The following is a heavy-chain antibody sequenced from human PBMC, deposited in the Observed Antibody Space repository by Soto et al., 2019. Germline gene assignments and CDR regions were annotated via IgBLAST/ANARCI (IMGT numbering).Heavy chain of an antibody. Sequence: GGSLRLSCAASGFTFATYTMNWVRQAPGKGLEWVSGIYGSGDSTFYADSVKGRFTISRDNSKNTLYLQMDSLRAEDTAVYYCAKDARPGRSWAFDYCGQGPLVTVSS. CDR2: IYGSGDST. CDR3: AKDARPGRSWAFDY. J-gene: IGHJ4*02. V-gene: IGHV3-23*01. CDR1: GFTFATYT. D-gene: IGHD6-6*01.